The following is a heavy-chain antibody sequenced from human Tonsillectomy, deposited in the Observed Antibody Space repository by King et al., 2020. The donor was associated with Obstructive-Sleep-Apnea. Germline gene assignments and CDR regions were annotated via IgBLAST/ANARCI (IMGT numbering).Heavy chain of an antibody. J-gene: IGHJ4*02. CDR3: ATDSGRYYYDSSGYSLFGY. CDR1: GYTLTELS. V-gene: IGHV1-24*01. Sequence: GQLVQSGAEVKKPGASVKVSCKVSGYTLTELSMHWVRQAPGKGLEWMGGFDPEDGEKIYAQKFQGRVTMTEDTSTDTAYMGLSSLRSEDTAVYYCATDSGRYYYDSSGYSLFGYWGQGTLVTVSS. CDR2: FDPEDGEK. D-gene: IGHD3-22*01.